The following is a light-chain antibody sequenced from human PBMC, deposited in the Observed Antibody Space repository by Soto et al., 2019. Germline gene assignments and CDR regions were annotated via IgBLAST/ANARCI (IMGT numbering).Light chain of an antibody. CDR1: QSVSSSN. CDR2: GAS. CDR3: QQHGASSWT. V-gene: IGKV3-20*01. J-gene: IGKJ1*01. Sequence: EIVLTQSPGTLSLSPGERATISCRASQSVSSSNLAWYQQKPGQAPRLLIYGASIRATGISDRFSGSGSGTDFTLTISRLEPEDFAVYYCQQHGASSWTFGQGTKVDIK.